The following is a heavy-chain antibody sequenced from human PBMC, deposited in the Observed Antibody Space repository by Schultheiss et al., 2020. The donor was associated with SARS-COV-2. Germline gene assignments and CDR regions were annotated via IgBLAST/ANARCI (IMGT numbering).Heavy chain of an antibody. CDR3: ARNWQGSPNWFDP. J-gene: IGHJ5*02. Sequence: GGSLRLSCAASGFTFSSYGMHWVRQAPGKGLEWVAVIWYDGSNKYYADSVKGRFTISRDNSKNTLYLQMNSLRAEDTAVYYCARNWQGSPNWFDPWGQGTLVTVSS. D-gene: IGHD3-10*01. CDR1: GFTFSSYG. CDR2: IWYDGSNK. V-gene: IGHV3-33*01.